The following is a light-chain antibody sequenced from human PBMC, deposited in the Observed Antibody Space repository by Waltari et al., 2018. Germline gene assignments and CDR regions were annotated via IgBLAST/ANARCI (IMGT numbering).Light chain of an antibody. CDR3: QQSCSTPLT. CDR2: AAS. V-gene: IGKV1-39*01. CDR1: QSISSY. J-gene: IGKJ4*02. Sequence: DIQMTQSPSSLSASLGDSVTITCRASQSISSYLNWYQQKPGVAPQLLIYAASSLRNGVPSRFSVSGSGTDISLTISSLQPEDFATYYCQQSCSTPLTFGGGTKVGIK.